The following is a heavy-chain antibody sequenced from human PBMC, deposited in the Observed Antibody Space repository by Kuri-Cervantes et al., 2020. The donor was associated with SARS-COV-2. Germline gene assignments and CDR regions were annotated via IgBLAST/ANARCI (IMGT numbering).Heavy chain of an antibody. CDR3: ARDRDGDNENDY. CDR2: IYHSGST. D-gene: IGHD4/OR15-4a*01. CDR1: GGSISSGGYY. J-gene: IGHJ4*02. Sequence: LRLSCTVSGGSISSGGYYWSWIRQPPGKGLEWIGYIYHSGSTYYNPSLKSRVTISVDRSKNQFSLKLSSVTAADTAVYYCARDRDGDNENDYWGQGTLVTVSS. V-gene: IGHV4-30-2*01.